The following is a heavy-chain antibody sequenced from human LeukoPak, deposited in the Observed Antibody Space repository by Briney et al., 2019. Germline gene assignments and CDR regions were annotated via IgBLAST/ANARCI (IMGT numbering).Heavy chain of an antibody. CDR3: ARDYGDYLGLDY. Sequence: ASVKVSCKASGYTFTGYYMHWVRQAPGQGLEWMGGIIPIFGTANYAQKLQGRVTMTTDTSTSTAYMELRSLRSDDTAVYYCARDYGDYLGLDYWGQGTLVTVSS. D-gene: IGHD4-17*01. CDR2: IIPIFGTA. J-gene: IGHJ4*02. CDR1: GYTFTGYY. V-gene: IGHV1-18*04.